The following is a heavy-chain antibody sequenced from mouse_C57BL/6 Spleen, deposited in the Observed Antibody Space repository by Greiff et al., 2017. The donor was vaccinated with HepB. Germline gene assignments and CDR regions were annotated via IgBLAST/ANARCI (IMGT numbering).Heavy chain of an antibody. CDR2: INPGSGGT. V-gene: IGHV1-54*01. CDR1: GYAFTNYL. Sequence: QVQLQQSGAELVRPGTSVKVSCKASGYAFTNYLIEWVKQRPGQGLEWIGVINPGSGGTNYNEKFKGKATLTADKSSSTAYMQLSSLTSEDSAVYFCARGENHYDGSTPDYWGQGTTLTVSS. D-gene: IGHD1-1*01. CDR3: ARGENHYDGSTPDY. J-gene: IGHJ2*01.